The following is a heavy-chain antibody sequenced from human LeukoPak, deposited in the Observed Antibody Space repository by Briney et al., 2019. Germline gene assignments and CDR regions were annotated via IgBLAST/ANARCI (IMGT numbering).Heavy chain of an antibody. J-gene: IGHJ2*01. CDR3: AREAGERYEGSGSPVSYWYFDL. V-gene: IGHV4-59*01. CDR1: GGSISSYY. D-gene: IGHD3-10*01. CDR2: IYYGGIT. Sequence: SETLSLTCTVSGGSISSYYWSWVRQPPGKGLEWIGDIYYGGITNYTPSLKSRVTISVDTSKNQLSVQLTSVTAADTAMYYCAREAGERYEGSGSPVSYWYFDLWGRGTLVTVSS.